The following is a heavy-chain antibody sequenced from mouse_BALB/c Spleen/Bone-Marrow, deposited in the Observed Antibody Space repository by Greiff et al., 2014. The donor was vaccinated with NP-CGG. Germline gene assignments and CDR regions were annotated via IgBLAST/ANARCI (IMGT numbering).Heavy chain of an antibody. CDR3: ARYRLGTYFDY. CDR2: IDPANGDT. V-gene: IGHV14-3*02. Sequence: VQLQQSGAELVKPGASVKLSCTASGFKIKDTYMHWVRQRPEQGLEWIGRIDPANGDTRYDPKFQGKATITADTSPSTAYLQLSSLTSEDTAVYCCARYRLGTYFDYWGQGTTLTVSS. J-gene: IGHJ2*01. CDR1: GFKIKDTY. D-gene: IGHD2-14*01.